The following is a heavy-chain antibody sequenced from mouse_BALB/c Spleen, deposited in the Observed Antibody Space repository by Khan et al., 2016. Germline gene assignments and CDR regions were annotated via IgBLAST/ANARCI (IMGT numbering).Heavy chain of an antibody. Sequence: QVQLQQSGAELMKPGASVKISCKAIGYTFSNYWIEWVKQRPGHGLEWIGDILPGSGYSNSNENFKGKATFTADASSNTAYMQLISLTSEDSAVYFCARAWYSMDYWGQGTSVTVSS. CDR3: ARAWYSMDY. V-gene: IGHV1-9*01. J-gene: IGHJ4*01. CDR2: ILPGSGYS. CDR1: GYTFSNYW.